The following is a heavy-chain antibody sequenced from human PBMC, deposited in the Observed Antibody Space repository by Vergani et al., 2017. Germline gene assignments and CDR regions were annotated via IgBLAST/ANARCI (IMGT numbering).Heavy chain of an antibody. J-gene: IGHJ4*02. V-gene: IGHV4-34*01. CDR3: ARGRRIRYYFDY. CDR2: INHSGST. Sequence: QVQLQESGPGLVKPSETLSLTCTVSGGSISSYYWSWIRQPPGKGLEWIGEINHSGSTNYNPSLKSRVTISVDTSKNQFSLKLSSVTAADTAVYYCARGRRIRYYFDYWGQGTLVTVSS. CDR1: GGSISSYY.